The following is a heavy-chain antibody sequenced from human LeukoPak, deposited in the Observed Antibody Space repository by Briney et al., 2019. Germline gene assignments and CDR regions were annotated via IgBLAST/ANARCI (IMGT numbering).Heavy chain of an antibody. CDR2: ISWSSSGSI. Sequence: GGSLRLSCVASGFTFDDYAMHWVRQVPGKGLEWVSGISWSSSGSIAYADSVKGRFTISRDNAKNTLYLQMNSLRADDTAVFYCARSDILPDYWGQGTLVTVSS. CDR3: ARSDILPDY. CDR1: GFTFDDYA. J-gene: IGHJ4*02. V-gene: IGHV3-9*01.